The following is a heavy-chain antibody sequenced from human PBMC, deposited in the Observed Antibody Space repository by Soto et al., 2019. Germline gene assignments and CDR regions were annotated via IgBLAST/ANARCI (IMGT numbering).Heavy chain of an antibody. CDR1: GYSFTTYW. Sequence: PGESLKISCKASGYSFTTYWIGWVRQMPGKGLEWMGIIYPGDSDTKYSPSLQGQVSISADTSISTAYLQWTSLKASDTAMYYCARNGGGSYTYYYGMDVWGQGTTVTVSS. CDR2: IYPGDSDT. D-gene: IGHD1-26*01. CDR3: ARNGGGSYTYYYGMDV. V-gene: IGHV5-51*01. J-gene: IGHJ6*02.